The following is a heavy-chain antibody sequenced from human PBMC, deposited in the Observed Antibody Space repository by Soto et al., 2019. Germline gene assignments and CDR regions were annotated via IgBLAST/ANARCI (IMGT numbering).Heavy chain of an antibody. Sequence: PSETLSLTCAVYGGSFSGYYWSWIRQPPGKGLEWIGEINRSGSTNYNPSLKGRVTISVDTSKNQFSLKLSSVTAADTAVYYCARGPYCSGGSCYSGWFDPWGQGTLVTVSS. V-gene: IGHV4-34*01. CDR1: GGSFSGYY. D-gene: IGHD2-15*01. CDR3: ARGPYCSGGSCYSGWFDP. CDR2: INRSGST. J-gene: IGHJ5*02.